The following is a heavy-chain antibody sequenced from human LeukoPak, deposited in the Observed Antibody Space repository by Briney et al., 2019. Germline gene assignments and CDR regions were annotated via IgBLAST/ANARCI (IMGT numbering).Heavy chain of an antibody. CDR2: MSVYNGNT. Sequence: ASVKVSCKASGYTFTSYGISWVRQAPGQGLEWMGWMSVYNGNTNYAQKLQARVTMTTDTSTRTAYMELRSLRSDDTAVYYCARDSYRLGYCSGGSCLGRFDPWGQGTLVTVSS. CDR3: ARDSYRLGYCSGGSCLGRFDP. CDR1: GYTFTSYG. V-gene: IGHV1-18*04. J-gene: IGHJ5*02. D-gene: IGHD2-15*01.